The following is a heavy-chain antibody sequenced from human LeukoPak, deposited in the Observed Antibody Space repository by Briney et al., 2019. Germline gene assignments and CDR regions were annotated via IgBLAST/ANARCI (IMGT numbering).Heavy chain of an antibody. Sequence: GGSLRLSCAASGFTFSNYAMPWVRQAPGKGLEWVTLISYDGSNIQYADSVKGRFTISRDNSKNTLYLQMNSLRIEDTAVYYCARDHPPEDVWGQGTTVTVFS. V-gene: IGHV3-30-3*01. J-gene: IGHJ6*02. CDR1: GFTFSNYA. CDR2: ISYDGSNI. CDR3: ARDHPPEDV.